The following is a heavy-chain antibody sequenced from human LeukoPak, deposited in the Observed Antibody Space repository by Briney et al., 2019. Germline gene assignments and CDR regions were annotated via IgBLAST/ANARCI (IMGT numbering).Heavy chain of an antibody. V-gene: IGHV5-51*01. CDR3: ARRSDISASPNWFDP. D-gene: IGHD3-9*01. CDR2: IHSDDSDT. J-gene: IGHJ5*02. Sequence: GESLKISCKASGYRFLNHWIGWVRQMPGKGPEWMGVIHSDDSDTRYSPSFRGHVTMSVDKSATTASLQWDTLKASDTAIYYCARRSDISASPNWFDPWGQGTLVIVSS. CDR1: GYRFLNHW.